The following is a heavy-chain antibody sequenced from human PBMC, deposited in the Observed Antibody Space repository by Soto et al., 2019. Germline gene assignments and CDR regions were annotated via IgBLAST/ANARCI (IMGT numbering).Heavy chain of an antibody. CDR3: ARTDMVRGVVDAFDI. D-gene: IGHD3-10*01. J-gene: IGHJ3*02. V-gene: IGHV4-31*03. Sequence: QVQLQESGPGLVKPSQTLSLTCTVSGGSISSGGYYWSWIRQHPGKGLEWIGYIYYSGSTYYNPSLKSRVTISVDTSKNQFSLKLSSVTAADTAVYYCARTDMVRGVVDAFDIWGQGTIVTVSS. CDR1: GGSISSGGYY. CDR2: IYYSGST.